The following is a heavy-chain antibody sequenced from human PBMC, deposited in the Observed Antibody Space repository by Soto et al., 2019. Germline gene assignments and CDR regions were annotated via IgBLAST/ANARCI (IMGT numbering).Heavy chain of an antibody. CDR3: ARGDTYDVKCYFDY. CDR1: GFTFTNYY. J-gene: IGHJ4*02. Sequence: QVQLVQSGAEVKKPGASVKVSCKTSGFTFTNYYINWVRQAPGQGLEVMGWISAYSGNTNYAQNLQGRVTMTTDTSASTAYLELRSLRSDDTAVYFCARGDTYDVKCYFDYWGQGTLVTVSS. CDR2: ISAYSGNT. V-gene: IGHV1-18*01. D-gene: IGHD3-16*01.